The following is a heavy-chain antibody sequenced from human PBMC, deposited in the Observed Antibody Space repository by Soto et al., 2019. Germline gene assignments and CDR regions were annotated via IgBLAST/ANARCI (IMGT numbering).Heavy chain of an antibody. CDR2: LSDGGGST. D-gene: IGHD1-1*01. Sequence: PGGSLRLSCSSSVFTFSNYAMSWFRQAPGKGLEWVSGLSDGGGSTFYADSVKGRFTISRDNANNTLYLQMSSLRAEDTAVYYFAKEGTTRTYNRFDAWVKGTLVTV. J-gene: IGHJ5*02. CDR3: AKEGTTRTYNRFDA. CDR1: VFTFSNYA. V-gene: IGHV3-23*01.